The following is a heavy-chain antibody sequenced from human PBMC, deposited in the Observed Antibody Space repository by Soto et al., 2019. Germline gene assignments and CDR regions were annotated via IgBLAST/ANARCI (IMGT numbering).Heavy chain of an antibody. D-gene: IGHD1-1*01. CDR3: ARDYNGFDF. V-gene: IGHV6-1*01. Sequence: QVQLQPSGPGLVQPSQTLSLTCAISGDSVSSNSAAWNWIRQSPSGGLEWLGRTYLRSKWYHDYALSVKSRITIDPDTSKNQFSLQLTSVTPEDTAVYYCARDYNGFDFWGQGTRVTVSS. CDR1: GDSVSSNSAA. J-gene: IGHJ4*02. CDR2: TYLRSKWYH.